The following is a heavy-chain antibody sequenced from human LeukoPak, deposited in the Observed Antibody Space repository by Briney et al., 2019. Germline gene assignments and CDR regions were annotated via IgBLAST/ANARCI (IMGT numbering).Heavy chain of an antibody. CDR3: ARAVQGRYSSSWYSDH. CDR2: IYYSGST. CDR1: GGSISSSSYY. J-gene: IGHJ4*02. V-gene: IGHV4-39*07. Sequence: SETLSLTCTVSGGSISSSSYYWGWIRQPPGKGLEWIGSIYYSGSTYYNPSLKSRVTISVDTSKNQFSLQLNSVTPEDAAVYYCARAVQGRYSSSWYSDHWGQGTLVTVSS. D-gene: IGHD6-13*01.